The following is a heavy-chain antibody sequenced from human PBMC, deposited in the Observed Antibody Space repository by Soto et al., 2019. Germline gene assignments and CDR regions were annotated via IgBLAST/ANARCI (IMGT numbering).Heavy chain of an antibody. CDR3: ARDFTKSSSWPYYFAS. J-gene: IGHJ4*02. CDR1: GYTFTTYG. Sequence: QVQLVQSGAEVKKPGASVKVSCKASGYTFTTYGISWVRQAPGQGLEWMGWLSAYSGSTKFAQKLQGRVTMTTDTSTTTAYMELRSLTSDDPAVYYCARDFTKSSSWPYYFASLGQGTLGTVSS. D-gene: IGHD6-13*01. V-gene: IGHV1-18*01. CDR2: LSAYSGST.